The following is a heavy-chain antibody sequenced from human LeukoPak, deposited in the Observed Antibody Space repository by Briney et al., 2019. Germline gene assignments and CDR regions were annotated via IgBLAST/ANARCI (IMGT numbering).Heavy chain of an antibody. D-gene: IGHD3-22*01. J-gene: IGHJ4*02. Sequence: GGSLRLSCAASGFTFDDYGLSWVRQAPGKGLEWVSGINWNGGSTGYADSVKGRFTISRDNAKKSLYLQMNSLRAEDTALYYCAKEQDSSGYYAPFDYWGQGTLVTVSS. CDR2: INWNGGST. CDR3: AKEQDSSGYYAPFDY. CDR1: GFTFDDYG. V-gene: IGHV3-20*04.